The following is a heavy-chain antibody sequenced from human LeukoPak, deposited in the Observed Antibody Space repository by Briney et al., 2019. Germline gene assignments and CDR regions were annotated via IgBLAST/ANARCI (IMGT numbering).Heavy chain of an antibody. CDR1: GGSFSAYY. CDR3: ARTTGWYYFDY. V-gene: IGHV4-34*01. CDR2: TNYSGTT. J-gene: IGHJ4*02. D-gene: IGHD6-19*01. Sequence: SETLSLTCGVYGGSFSAYYWSWIRQPPGKGLEWIGETNYSGTTNYNPSLKSRVTISVDTSKNQFSLKLNSVTAADTAVYFCARTTGWYYFDYWAQGTLVTVSS.